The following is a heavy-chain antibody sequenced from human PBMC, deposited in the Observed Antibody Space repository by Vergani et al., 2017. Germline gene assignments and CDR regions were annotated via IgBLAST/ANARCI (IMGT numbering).Heavy chain of an antibody. J-gene: IGHJ3*02. V-gene: IGHV3-20*04. CDR3: ARDHRDYNNYPGTFDI. CDR2: INWNGGST. Sequence: EVQLVQSGGGVARPGGSLRLSCATSGFTFDDFGMSWVRQAPGKGLEWVSGINWNGGSTSYADSVKGRFTISRDNAKNSLYLEMTSLRAEDTAVYYCARDHRDYNNYPGTFDIWGQGSMVTVSS. D-gene: IGHD5-24*01. CDR1: GFTFDDFG.